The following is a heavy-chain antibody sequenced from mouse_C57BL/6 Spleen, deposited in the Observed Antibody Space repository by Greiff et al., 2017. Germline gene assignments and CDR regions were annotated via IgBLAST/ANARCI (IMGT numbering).Heavy chain of an antibody. CDR3: ARNPYGNPHYYAMDY. D-gene: IGHD2-1*01. J-gene: IGHJ4*01. V-gene: IGHV1-7*01. CDR1: GYTFTSYW. CDR2: INPSSGYT. Sequence: QVHVKQSGAELAKPGASVKLSCKASGYTFTSYWMHWVKQRPGQGLEWIGYINPSSGYTKYNQKFKDKATLTADKSSSTAYMQLSSLTDEDSAVYYCARNPYGNPHYYAMDYWGQGTSVTVSS.